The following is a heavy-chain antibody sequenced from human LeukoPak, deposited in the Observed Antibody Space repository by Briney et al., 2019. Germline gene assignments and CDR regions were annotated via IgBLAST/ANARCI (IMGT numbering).Heavy chain of an antibody. CDR2: IYYSGST. CDR1: GGSVSSGSYY. D-gene: IGHD3-3*01. J-gene: IGHJ4*01. CDR3: ARSGPNQHLYYDFWSGYYTGLLYFYY. Sequence: SETLSLTCTVSGGSVSSGSYYWSWIRQPPGKGLEWIGYIYYSGSTNYNPSLKSRVTISVDTSKNQFSLKLSSVTAADTAVYYCARSGPNQHLYYDFWSGYYTGLLYFYYWGQGTLVTVSS. V-gene: IGHV4-61*01.